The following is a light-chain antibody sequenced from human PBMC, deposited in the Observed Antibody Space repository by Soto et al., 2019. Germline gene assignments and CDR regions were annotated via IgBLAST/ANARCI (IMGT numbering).Light chain of an antibody. J-gene: IGLJ3*02. CDR2: ENN. Sequence: QSVLTQPPSVSVAPGQKVTISCSGSSSNIGNNYVSWYQQLPGTAPKLLIYENNKRPSRIPDRFSGSKSGTSATLGSPGLQTGEEAEYYCGTWDISLSAWVFGGGTKLTVL. CDR1: SSNIGNNY. CDR3: GTWDISLSAWV. V-gene: IGLV1-51*02.